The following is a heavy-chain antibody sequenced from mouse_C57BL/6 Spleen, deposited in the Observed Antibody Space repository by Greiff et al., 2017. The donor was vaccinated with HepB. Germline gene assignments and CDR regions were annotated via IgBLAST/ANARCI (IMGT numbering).Heavy chain of an antibody. V-gene: IGHV1-80*01. CDR3: ARKIYYGNYERAMDY. CDR1: GYAFSSYW. D-gene: IGHD2-1*01. Sequence: VKLQESGAELVKPGASVKISCKASGYAFSSYWMNWVKQRPGKGLEWFGQIYPGDGDTNYNGKFKGKATLTADKSSSTAYMQLSSLTSEDSAVYFCARKIYYGNYERAMDYWGQGTSVTVSS. CDR2: IYPGDGDT. J-gene: IGHJ4*01.